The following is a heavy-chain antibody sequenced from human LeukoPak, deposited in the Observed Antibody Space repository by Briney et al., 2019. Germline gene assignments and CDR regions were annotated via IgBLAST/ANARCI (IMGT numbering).Heavy chain of an antibody. V-gene: IGHV3-30*02. D-gene: IGHD6-25*01. CDR1: GFTFSSYG. J-gene: IGHJ4*02. CDR2: IRYDGSNK. Sequence: GGSLRLSCAASGFTFSSYGMHWVRLAPGKGLEWVAFIRYDGSNKYYADSVKGRFTISRDNSKNTVYLQMNSLRAEDTAVYYCAKGSGTSRPYYLDYWGRGTLVTVSS. CDR3: AKGSGTSRPYYLDY.